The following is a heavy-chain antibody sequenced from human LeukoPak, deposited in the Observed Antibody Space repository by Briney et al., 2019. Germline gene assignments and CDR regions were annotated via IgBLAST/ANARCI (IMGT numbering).Heavy chain of an antibody. CDR3: AKATVAPWDYYYMDV. Sequence: PGGSLRLSCAASGFTFSSYGMHWVRQAPGKGLEWVAFIRYDGSNKYYADSVKGRFTISRDNSKNTLYLQMNSLRAEDTAVYYCAKATVAPWDYYYMDVWGKGTTVTISS. D-gene: IGHD2-21*01. CDR1: GFTFSSYG. J-gene: IGHJ6*03. CDR2: IRYDGSNK. V-gene: IGHV3-30*02.